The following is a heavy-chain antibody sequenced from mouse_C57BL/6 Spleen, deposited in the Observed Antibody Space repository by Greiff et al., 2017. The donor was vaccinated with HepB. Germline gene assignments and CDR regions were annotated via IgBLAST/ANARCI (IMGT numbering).Heavy chain of an antibody. D-gene: IGHD3-2*02. Sequence: QVQLQQSGAELVKPGASVKMSCKASGYTFTSYWITWVKQRPGQGLEWIGDIYPGSGSTNYNEKFKGKATLTVDTSSSTAYVQLSSLTSEDSAVYYGARSSSGYGFADWGKGTLVTVSA. J-gene: IGHJ3*01. CDR1: GYTFTSYW. CDR3: ARSSSGYGFAD. V-gene: IGHV1-55*01. CDR2: IYPGSGST.